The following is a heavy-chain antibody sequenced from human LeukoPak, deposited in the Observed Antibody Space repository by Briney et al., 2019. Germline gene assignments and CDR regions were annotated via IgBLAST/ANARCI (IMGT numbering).Heavy chain of an antibody. Sequence: ASVKVSCKASGYTFTSHYIHCVRQAPGQGLEWVGIINPSGGSTSYAQKFQGRVTMTRDTSTSTVYMELSSLRSEDTAVYYCARSFSYQVPYFDYWGQGTLVTVSS. CDR1: GYTFTSHY. D-gene: IGHD3-3*01. V-gene: IGHV1-46*01. CDR3: ARSFSYQVPYFDY. J-gene: IGHJ4*02. CDR2: INPSGGST.